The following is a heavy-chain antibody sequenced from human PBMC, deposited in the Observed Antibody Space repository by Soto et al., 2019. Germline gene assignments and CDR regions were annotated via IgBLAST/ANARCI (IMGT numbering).Heavy chain of an antibody. CDR2: ISGSGGST. D-gene: IGHD3-3*01. CDR3: AKGRGITIFGCFDY. V-gene: IGHV3-23*04. Sequence: VQLVESGGGVVQPGRSLRLSCAASGFTFSSYGMHWVRQAPGKGLEWVSAISGSGGSTYYADSVKGRFTISRDNSKNTLYLQMNSLRAEDTAVYYCAKGRGITIFGCFDYWGQGTLVTVSS. J-gene: IGHJ4*02. CDR1: GFTFSSYG.